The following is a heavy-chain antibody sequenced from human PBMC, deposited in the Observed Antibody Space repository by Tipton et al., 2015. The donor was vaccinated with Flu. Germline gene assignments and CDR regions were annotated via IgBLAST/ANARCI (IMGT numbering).Heavy chain of an antibody. CDR2: TYYTGRT. V-gene: IGHV4-39*01. CDR1: GDSISSNTYY. J-gene: IGHJ5*02. D-gene: IGHD5-12*01. CDR3: ARHRYYSGYDS. Sequence: TLSLTCTVSGDSISSNTYYWGWIRQPPGKGLEWIGTTYYTGRTYYNPSLKSRLTISIDTSKNQFSLKLSSVTAADTAVYYCARHRYYSGYDSWGQGTLVTVSS.